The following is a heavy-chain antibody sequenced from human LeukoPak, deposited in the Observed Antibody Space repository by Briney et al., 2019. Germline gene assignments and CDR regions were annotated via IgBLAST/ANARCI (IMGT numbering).Heavy chain of an antibody. CDR2: IYYSGST. CDR3: ARHHPGPTAMDTGFDY. D-gene: IGHD5-18*01. J-gene: IGHJ4*02. CDR1: GGSISSYY. V-gene: IGHV4-59*01. Sequence: SETLSLTCTVSGGSISSYYWSWIRQPPGKGLEWIGYIYYSGSTNYNPSLKSRVTISVDTSKNQFSLKLSSVTAADTAVYYCARHHPGPTAMDTGFDYWGQGTLVTVSS.